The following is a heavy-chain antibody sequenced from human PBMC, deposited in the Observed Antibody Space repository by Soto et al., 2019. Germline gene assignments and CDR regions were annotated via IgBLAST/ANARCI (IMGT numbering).Heavy chain of an antibody. CDR3: LKEWAPYYDFWSGYGKFDY. J-gene: IGHJ4*02. Sequence: GGSLRLSCSASGFTFSSYAMHWVRQAPGKGLEYVSAISSNGGSTYYAVSVKGRFTISRDNSKNTLYLQMSSLRAEDTAVYYCLKEWAPYYDFWSGYGKFDYWGQGTLVTVSS. D-gene: IGHD3-3*01. CDR2: ISSNGGST. CDR1: GFTFSSYA. V-gene: IGHV3-64D*08.